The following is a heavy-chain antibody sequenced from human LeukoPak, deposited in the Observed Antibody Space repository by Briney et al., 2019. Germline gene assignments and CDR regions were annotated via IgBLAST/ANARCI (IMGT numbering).Heavy chain of an antibody. D-gene: IGHD3-10*01. CDR2: IHRGGNT. CDR3: ARDPGYGLGVDYGDY. Sequence: PGGSLRLSCAASGFTVSGNYMSWVRQAPGKGLEWLSVIHRGGNTYYADSVKGRFTISRDSSKNTVFLQMDSLRDEDTAVYYCARDPGYGLGVDYGDYWGQGTLVTVSS. V-gene: IGHV3-66*01. CDR1: GFTVSGNY. J-gene: IGHJ4*02.